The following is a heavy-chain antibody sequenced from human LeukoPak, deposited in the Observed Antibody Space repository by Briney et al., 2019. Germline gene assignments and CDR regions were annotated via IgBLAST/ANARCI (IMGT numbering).Heavy chain of an antibody. CDR3: ARWIRRYYYGMDV. D-gene: IGHD5-18*01. CDR1: GGSISSYY. V-gene: IGHV4-59*01. CDR2: IYYSGST. J-gene: IGHJ6*02. Sequence: PSETLSLTCTVSGGSISSYYGSWIRQPPGKGLEWIGYIYYSGSTNYNPSLTSRVTISVDTSKNQFSLKLSSVTAADPAVYYCARWIRRYYYGMDVWGQGTTVTVSS.